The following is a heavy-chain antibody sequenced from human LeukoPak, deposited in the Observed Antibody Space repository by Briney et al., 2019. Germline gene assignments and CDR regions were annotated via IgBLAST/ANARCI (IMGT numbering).Heavy chain of an antibody. CDR3: ARGPGIAVAVDY. Sequence: GRSLRLSCAASGFTFSSYAMHWVRQAPGKGLEWVAVISYDGSNKYYADSVKGRFTISRDNSKNTLYLQMNSLRAEDTAVYYCARGPGIAVAVDYWGQGTLVTVSS. J-gene: IGHJ4*02. V-gene: IGHV3-30-3*01. CDR1: GFTFSSYA. D-gene: IGHD6-19*01. CDR2: ISYDGSNK.